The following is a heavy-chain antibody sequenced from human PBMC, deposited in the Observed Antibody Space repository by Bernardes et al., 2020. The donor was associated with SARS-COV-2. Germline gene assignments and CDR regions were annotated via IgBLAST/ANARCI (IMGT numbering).Heavy chain of an antibody. Sequence: PGNGLYLIGEINHSGSTNYNPSLKSRVTISVDTSKNHFSLKLSSLTAADTAVYYCASVVGCSSTSCSDYWGQGTLVTVSS. J-gene: IGHJ4*02. CDR2: INHSGST. V-gene: IGHV4-34*01. CDR3: ASVVGCSSTSCSDY. D-gene: IGHD2-2*01.